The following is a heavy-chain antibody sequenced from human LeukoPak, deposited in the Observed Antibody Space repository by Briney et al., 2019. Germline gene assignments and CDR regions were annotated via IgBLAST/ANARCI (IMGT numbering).Heavy chain of an antibody. Sequence: GGSLRLSCAASGFTFSDYYMSWIRQAPGKGLEWVSYIGSSGSRIFYADSVEGRFTISRDNSKNTLYLQMNSLRAEDTAVYYCARATRRQLWSFDYWGQGTLVTVSS. V-gene: IGHV3-11*04. CDR2: IGSSGSRI. J-gene: IGHJ4*02. D-gene: IGHD5-18*01. CDR1: GFTFSDYY. CDR3: ARATRRQLWSFDY.